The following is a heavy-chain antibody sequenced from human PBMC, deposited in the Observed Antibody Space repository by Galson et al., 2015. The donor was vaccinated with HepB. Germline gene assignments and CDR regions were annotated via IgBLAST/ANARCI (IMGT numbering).Heavy chain of an antibody. CDR1: GYTFTTYG. J-gene: IGHJ3*02. CDR2: ISGYNGHT. D-gene: IGHD3-16*01. Sequence: SVKVSCKASGYTFTTYGITWVRQAPGQGLEWMGWISGYNGHTNYAQKVQGGVTMTTDTSTRTAYMALRSLRSDDTAVYYCARGSIRGGSRYGYAFDIWGQGTMVSVFS. CDR3: ARGSIRGGSRYGYAFDI. V-gene: IGHV1-18*01.